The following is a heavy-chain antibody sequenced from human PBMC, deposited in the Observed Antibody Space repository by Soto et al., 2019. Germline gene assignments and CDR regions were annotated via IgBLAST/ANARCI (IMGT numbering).Heavy chain of an antibody. CDR1: GFTFSGYW. D-gene: IGHD3-22*01. V-gene: IGHV3-7*01. CDR3: ARWPNYYDSSTYYRQEYFDY. J-gene: IGHJ4*02. Sequence: GGSLRLSCAAPGFTFSGYWMSWVRQAPGEGVEGVANIKQDGSEEYYVDSVKGRFTISRDNVKNSLYLQMNSLRAEDTAVYYCARWPNYYDSSTYYRQEYFDYWGQGTLVTVSS. CDR2: IKQDGSEE.